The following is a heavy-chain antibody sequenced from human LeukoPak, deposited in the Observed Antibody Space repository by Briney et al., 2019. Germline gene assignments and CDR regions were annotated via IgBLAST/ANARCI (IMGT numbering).Heavy chain of an antibody. J-gene: IGHJ3*02. CDR3: AKDRATMIVVDHDAFDI. CDR2: ISGSGGST. D-gene: IGHD3-22*01. Sequence: GGSLRLSCAASGFTFSSYAMSWVRQALGKGLEWVSAISGSGGSTYYADSVKGRFTISRDNSKNTLYLQMNSLRAEDTAVYYCAKDRATMIVVDHDAFDIWGQGTMVTVSS. CDR1: GFTFSSYA. V-gene: IGHV3-23*01.